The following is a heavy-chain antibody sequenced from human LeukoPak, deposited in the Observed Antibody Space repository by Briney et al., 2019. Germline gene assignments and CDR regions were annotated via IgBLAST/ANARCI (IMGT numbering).Heavy chain of an antibody. Sequence: SETLSLTCAVSGYSISSAFYWGWIRQSPGKGLEWIGTIHYSGSTYYNPSLKSRVTISVDTSKNQFSLKLSSVTAADTAVYYCARQKGWFGELSHFDYWGQGTLVTVSS. CDR1: GYSISSAFY. CDR3: ARQKGWFGELSHFDY. J-gene: IGHJ4*02. D-gene: IGHD3-10*01. CDR2: IHYSGST. V-gene: IGHV4-38-2*01.